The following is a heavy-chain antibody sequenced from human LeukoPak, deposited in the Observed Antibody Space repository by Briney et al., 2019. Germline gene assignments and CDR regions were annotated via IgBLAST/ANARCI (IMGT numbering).Heavy chain of an antibody. Sequence: RTSETPSLTCAVYGGSFSGDYWSWIRQPAGKGLEWIGRIYTSGSTNYNPSLKSRVSMSVDTSKNQFSLKLSSVTAADTAVYYCARSPRRDTLGFWADMDVWGKGTTVTISS. J-gene: IGHJ6*04. D-gene: IGHD3-16*01. CDR2: IYTSGST. CDR3: ARSPRRDTLGFWADMDV. CDR1: GGSFSGDY. V-gene: IGHV4-59*10.